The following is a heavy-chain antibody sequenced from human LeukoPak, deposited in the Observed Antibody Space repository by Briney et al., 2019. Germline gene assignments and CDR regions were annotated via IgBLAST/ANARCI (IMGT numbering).Heavy chain of an antibody. Sequence: GGSLRLSCAASGFTFSSYEMNWVRQAPGKGLEWVSSISSSSSYIYYADSVKGRFTISRDNAKNSLYLQMNSLRAEDTAVYYCARAKRITIFGVVISSRDYYYMDVWGKGTTVTVSS. V-gene: IGHV3-21*01. CDR1: GFTFSSYE. D-gene: IGHD3-3*01. J-gene: IGHJ6*03. CDR3: ARAKRITIFGVVISSRDYYYMDV. CDR2: ISSSSSYI.